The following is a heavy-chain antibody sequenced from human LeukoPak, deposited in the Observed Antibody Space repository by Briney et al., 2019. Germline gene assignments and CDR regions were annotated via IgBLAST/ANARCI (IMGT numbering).Heavy chain of an antibody. CDR2: FYPREADT. CDR1: GYSFTSYW. J-gene: IGHJ6*03. V-gene: IGHV5-51*01. D-gene: IGHD6-13*01. CDR3: ARQIAAAGTNYYYYMDV. Sequence: GESLKISCKGSGYSFTSYWIGWLRQMPGKGLDWMGIFYPREADTRYSPSFQGKVTISADKSISTAYLQCSSRKATDTAMYYCARQIAAAGTNYYYYMDVWGKGTTVTVSS.